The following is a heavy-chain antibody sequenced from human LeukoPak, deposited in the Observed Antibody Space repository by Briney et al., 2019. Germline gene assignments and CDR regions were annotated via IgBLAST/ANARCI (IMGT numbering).Heavy chain of an antibody. CDR2: IIPMINTP. CDR3: AIFQGTYGDNENDY. J-gene: IGHJ4*02. Sequence: SVKVSCKASVGTFRSYAITWVRQAPGKGLEWMGGIIPMINTPKYAQKFQGRVSITADESTSTGYMEVSSLRSEDTAVYYCAIFQGTYGDNENDYWGQGTLVTVSS. CDR1: VGTFRSYA. D-gene: IGHD4-17*01. V-gene: IGHV1-69*13.